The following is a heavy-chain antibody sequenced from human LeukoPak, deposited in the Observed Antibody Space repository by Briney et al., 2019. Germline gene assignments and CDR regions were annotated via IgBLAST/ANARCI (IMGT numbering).Heavy chain of an antibody. V-gene: IGHV3-33*01. D-gene: IGHD6-19*01. CDR3: ARDRSTGSYFYFDY. CDR2: IWYDGSNK. J-gene: IGHJ4*02. Sequence: GGSLRLSCAASGFTFSTYGMYWVSHAPGKGLEWVAVIWYDGSNKYYADSVKGRFTISRDNSKNTLYLQMNSLRAEDTAVYYCARDRSTGSYFYFDYWGQGTLVTVSS. CDR1: GFTFSTYG.